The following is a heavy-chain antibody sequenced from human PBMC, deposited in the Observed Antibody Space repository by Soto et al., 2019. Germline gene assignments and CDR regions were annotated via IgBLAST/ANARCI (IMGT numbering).Heavy chain of an antibody. D-gene: IGHD3-9*01. J-gene: IGHJ4*02. V-gene: IGHV3-30-3*01. CDR2: ISYDGSNK. Sequence: QVQLVESGGGVVQPGRSLRLSCAASGFTFSSYAMHWVRQAPGKGLEWVAVISYDGSNKYYADSVKGRFTISRDNSKNTLYLQMNSLRAEDTAVYYCAREYYDILTGYYNPGEYFDYWGQGTLVTVSS. CDR1: GFTFSSYA. CDR3: AREYYDILTGYYNPGEYFDY.